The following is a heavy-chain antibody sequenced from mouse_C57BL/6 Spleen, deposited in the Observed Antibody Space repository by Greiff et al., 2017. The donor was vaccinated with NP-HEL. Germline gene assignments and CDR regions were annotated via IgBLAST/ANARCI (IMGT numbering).Heavy chain of an antibody. CDR1: GFNIKDYY. CDR3: ARDGGIIYAMDY. Sequence: EVKLMESGAELVKPGASVKLSCTASGFNIKDYYMHWVKQRTEQGLEWIGRIDPEDGGTKYAPKFQGKVTIPADTSSNTAYLQLSSLTSEDTAVYYCARDGGIIYAMDYWGQGTSVTVSS. J-gene: IGHJ4*01. D-gene: IGHD1-2*01. V-gene: IGHV14-2*01. CDR2: IDPEDGGT.